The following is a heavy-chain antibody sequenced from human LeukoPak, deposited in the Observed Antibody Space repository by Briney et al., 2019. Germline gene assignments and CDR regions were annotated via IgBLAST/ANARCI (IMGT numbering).Heavy chain of an antibody. Sequence: SETLSLTCAVYGGSFSGYYWSWIRQPPGKGLEWIGEINHSGSTNYNPSLKSRVTISVDTSKNQFSLKLSSVTAADTAVYYCFSPLPVSHSFYILGQGTMVTVSS. CDR1: GGSFSGYY. CDR3: FSPLPVSHSFYI. CDR2: INHSGST. V-gene: IGHV4-34*01. J-gene: IGHJ3*02. D-gene: IGHD1-14*01.